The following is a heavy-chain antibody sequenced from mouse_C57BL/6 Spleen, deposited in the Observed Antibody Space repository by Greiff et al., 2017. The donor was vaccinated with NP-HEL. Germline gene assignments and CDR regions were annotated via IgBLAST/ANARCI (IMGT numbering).Heavy chain of an antibody. CDR2: ILPGSGST. CDR1: GYTFTGYW. Sequence: QVQLQQSGAELMKPGASVKLSCKATGYTFTGYWIEWVKQRPGHGLEWIGEILPGSGSTNYNEKFKGKAPFTADTSSNTAYMQLSSLTTEDSAIYYCARFPLLLRTSYWYFDVWGTGTTVTVSS. J-gene: IGHJ1*03. D-gene: IGHD1-1*01. V-gene: IGHV1-9*01. CDR3: ARFPLLLRTSYWYFDV.